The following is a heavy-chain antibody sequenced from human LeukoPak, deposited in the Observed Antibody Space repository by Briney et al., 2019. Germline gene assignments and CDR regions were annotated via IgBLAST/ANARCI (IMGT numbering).Heavy chain of an antibody. CDR3: ARVRVTGYSNFAY. D-gene: IGHD3-9*01. J-gene: IGHJ4*02. CDR1: GFTFGTYS. Sequence: PGRSLRLSCAASGFTFGTYSMNWVRQAPGKGLEWVSYISSRGGTIYYADSVKGRFTISRDNSKNTVYLQMSSLRAEDTAVYYCARVRVTGYSNFAYWGQGTLVTVSS. CDR2: ISSRGGTI. V-gene: IGHV3-48*01.